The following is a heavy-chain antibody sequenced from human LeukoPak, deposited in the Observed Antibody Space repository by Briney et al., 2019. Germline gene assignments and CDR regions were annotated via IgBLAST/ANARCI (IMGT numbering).Heavy chain of an antibody. V-gene: IGHV3-7*01. CDR2: IKQDGSEE. Sequence: GGSLRLSCAAPGFTFSSYWMSWVRQAPGKGLEWVANIKQDGSEEYYVDSVKGRFTISRDNAKNSLYLQMNSLRAEDTAVYYCARDPSALFVPVIWGQGTMVTVSS. D-gene: IGHD3-10*01. CDR3: ARDPSALFVPVI. J-gene: IGHJ3*02. CDR1: GFTFSSYW.